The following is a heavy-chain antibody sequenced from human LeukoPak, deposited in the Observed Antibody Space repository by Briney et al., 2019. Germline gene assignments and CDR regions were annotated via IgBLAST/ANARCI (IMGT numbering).Heavy chain of an antibody. J-gene: IGHJ4*02. CDR2: INPDGSQK. D-gene: IGHD5-24*01. CDR1: GFTFVGSW. V-gene: IGHV3-7*01. Sequence: PGGSLRLSCAASGFTFVGSWTNWLRQAPGKGLEWVANINPDGSQKRFVDSVMGRFTMSRDNAKNSLYLQMTRQRVEDTAVFYCAAWTDRGYNFWGQGTLVTVSS. CDR3: AAWTDRGYNF.